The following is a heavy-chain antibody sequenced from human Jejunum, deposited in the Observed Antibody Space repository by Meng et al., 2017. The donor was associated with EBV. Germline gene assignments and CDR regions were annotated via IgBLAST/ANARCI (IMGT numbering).Heavy chain of an antibody. CDR1: GYTFTTHH. CDR2: MSPDNGDT. CDR3: ARGDGYNLY. Sequence: QVQLVRSGAEVKKPGAPVKVSCKASGYTFTTHHINWVRQATGQGLEYMGWMSPDNGDTGYAQNFQGRLTMTRDTSISTAYMELSSLTSDDTAVYYCARGDGYNLYWGQGTLVTVSS. V-gene: IGHV1-8*01. J-gene: IGHJ4*02. D-gene: IGHD5-24*01.